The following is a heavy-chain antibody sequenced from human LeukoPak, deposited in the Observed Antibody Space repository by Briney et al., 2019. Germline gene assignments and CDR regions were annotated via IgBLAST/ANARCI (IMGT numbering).Heavy chain of an antibody. J-gene: IGHJ4*02. Sequence: SVKVSCKASGGTFSSYAISWVRQAPGQGLEWMGGIIPIFGTANYAQKFQGRVTITADESTSTAYMELSSLRSEDTAVYYCARSPYYYDSSGYYYEGPSDYRGQGTLVTVSS. CDR2: IIPIFGTA. V-gene: IGHV1-69*13. CDR3: ARSPYYYDSSGYYYEGPSDY. D-gene: IGHD3-22*01. CDR1: GGTFSSYA.